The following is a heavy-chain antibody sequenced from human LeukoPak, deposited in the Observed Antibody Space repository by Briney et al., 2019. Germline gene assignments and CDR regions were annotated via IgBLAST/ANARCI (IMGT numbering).Heavy chain of an antibody. V-gene: IGHV4-59*01. J-gene: IGHJ4*02. CDR2: IYYSGYT. CDR1: GGSISSYY. D-gene: IGHD6-19*01. CDR3: ARGQAVAGV. Sequence: SETLSLTCSVSGGSISSYYWSWLRQPPGKGLEWIGYIYYSGYTNYNPSLKSRVTMSVDTSKNQFSLQLSSVTAADTAVYYCARGQAVAGVWGQGTLVTVSS.